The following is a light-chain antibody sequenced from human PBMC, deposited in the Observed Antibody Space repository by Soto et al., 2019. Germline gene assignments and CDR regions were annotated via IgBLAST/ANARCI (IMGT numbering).Light chain of an antibody. Sequence: EIVMTQSPASLSVSPGDGATLSCRASQTVASNLAWYQQKPGQGPRLLIHGASTRAAGVPARFSGSGSGTDFTLTLSSLQSEDFAFYDCQKYHNWPPQYTFGQGTKLQIK. J-gene: IGKJ2*01. V-gene: IGKV3-15*01. CDR1: QTVASN. CDR2: GAS. CDR3: QKYHNWPPQYT.